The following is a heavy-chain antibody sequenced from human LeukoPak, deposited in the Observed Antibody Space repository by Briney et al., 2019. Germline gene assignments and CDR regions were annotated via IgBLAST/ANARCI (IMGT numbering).Heavy chain of an antibody. J-gene: IGHJ4*02. CDR1: GFMFSDYG. D-gene: IGHD4-17*01. Sequence: QSGGSLRLSCAASGFMFSDYGMHWARQAPGKGLEWVAVIWYDGSKTYYVDSVKGRFSISRDNSKNTLYLQMSSLKVEDTAIYYCARDPATVTSCFDCWGQGTLVTVSS. CDR3: ARDPATVTSCFDC. V-gene: IGHV3-33*01. CDR2: IWYDGSKT.